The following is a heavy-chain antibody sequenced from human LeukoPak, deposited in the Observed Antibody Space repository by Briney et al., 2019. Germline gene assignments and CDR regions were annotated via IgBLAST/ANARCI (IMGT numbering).Heavy chain of an antibody. CDR2: IIPIFGTA. Sequence: GASVKVSCKASGGTFSSYAISWVRQAPGQGLEWMGGIIPIFGTANYAQKFQGRVTMTRDTSISTAYMELSRLRSDDTAVYYCAREVHYYDSSGRTNYFDYWGQGTLVTVSS. CDR3: AREVHYYDSSGRTNYFDY. D-gene: IGHD3-22*01. V-gene: IGHV1-69*05. CDR1: GGTFSSYA. J-gene: IGHJ4*02.